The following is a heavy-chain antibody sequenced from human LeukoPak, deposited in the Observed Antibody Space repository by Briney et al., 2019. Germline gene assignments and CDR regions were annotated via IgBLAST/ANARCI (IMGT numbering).Heavy chain of an antibody. CDR3: AKTTAGYSSGRFPGWPVDY. J-gene: IGHJ4*02. CDR2: IFGSGGST. D-gene: IGHD6-19*01. CDR1: GFTFSSYA. V-gene: IGHV3-23*01. Sequence: GGSLRLSCAASGFTFSSYAMYWVRQAPGKGLEWVSGIFGSGGSTHYADSVKGRFTISRDNSKNTVYLQMNSLRAEDTAVYYCAKTTAGYSSGRFPGWPVDYWGQGTLVTVAS.